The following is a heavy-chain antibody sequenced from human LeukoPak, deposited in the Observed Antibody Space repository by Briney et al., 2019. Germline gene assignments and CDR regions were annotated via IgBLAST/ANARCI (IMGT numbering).Heavy chain of an antibody. D-gene: IGHD5-18*01. CDR1: GFTFNIYW. V-gene: IGHV3-74*01. CDR2: INSDGSST. CDR3: ARDLRYSSDY. J-gene: IGHJ4*02. Sequence: PGGSLRLSCAASGFTFNIYWMHWFRQAPGKGLVWVSHINSDGSSTTYADSVKGRFTISRDNAKNTVYLQMNSLRAEDTAVYYRARDLRYSSDYWGQGTLVTVSS.